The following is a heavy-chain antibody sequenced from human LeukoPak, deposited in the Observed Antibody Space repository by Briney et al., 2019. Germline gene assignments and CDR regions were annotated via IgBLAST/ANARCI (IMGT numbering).Heavy chain of an antibody. J-gene: IGHJ4*02. CDR2: VYDSGNT. D-gene: IGHD6-6*01. V-gene: IGHV4-38-2*02. CDR1: GYSISSGYY. Sequence: PSETLSLTCNVSGYSISSGYYWGWIRQTPGKGLEWIGSVYDSGNTYSNPSLKRRVTISVDTSKNQFSLSVRSVTATDTAVYYCARDSSSSSAFDYWGQGILVTVS. CDR3: ARDSSSSSAFDY.